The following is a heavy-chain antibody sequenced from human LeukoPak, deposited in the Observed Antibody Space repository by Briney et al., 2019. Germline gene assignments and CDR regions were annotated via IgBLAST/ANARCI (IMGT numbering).Heavy chain of an antibody. J-gene: IGHJ4*02. CDR3: AKTDGPLVVVAAIAD. CDR2: ISYDGSNK. V-gene: IGHV3-30*18. D-gene: IGHD2-15*01. Sequence: GGSLRLSCAASGFTFSSYSMNWVRQAPGKGLEWVAVISYDGSNKYYADSVKGRFTISRDNSKNTLYLQMNSLRAEDTAVYYCAKTDGPLVVVAAIADWGQGTLVTVSS. CDR1: GFTFSSYS.